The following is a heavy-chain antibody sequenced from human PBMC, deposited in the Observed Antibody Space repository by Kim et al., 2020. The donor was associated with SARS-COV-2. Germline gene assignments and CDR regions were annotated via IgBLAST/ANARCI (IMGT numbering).Heavy chain of an antibody. CDR2: INAANGNT. D-gene: IGHD3-22*01. Sequence: ASVKVSCKASGYTFTTYAIHWVRQAPGQRLEWMGWINAANGNTKYSQKFQGRVTITRDTSASTAYMELSSLRSEDTAVYYCARVKTGYYDGSPNSGYGMDVWGQGTTVTVSS. J-gene: IGHJ6*02. CDR1: GYTFTTYA. CDR3: ARVKTGYYDGSPNSGYGMDV. V-gene: IGHV1-3*01.